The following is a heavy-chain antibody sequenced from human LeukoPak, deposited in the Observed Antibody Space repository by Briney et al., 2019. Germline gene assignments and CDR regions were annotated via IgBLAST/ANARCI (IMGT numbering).Heavy chain of an antibody. D-gene: IGHD6-19*01. Sequence: MASETLSLTCTVSGGSTSSSNYYWGWIRQPPGKGLEWIGGIHYSGNTYYNPSLKSRVTISVDTSKNQFSLKLSSVTAADTAVYYCARYCIVVAVAGTDAFDIWGQGTMVTVSS. CDR2: IHYSGNT. CDR3: ARYCIVVAVAGTDAFDI. CDR1: GGSTSSSNYY. V-gene: IGHV4-39*07. J-gene: IGHJ3*02.